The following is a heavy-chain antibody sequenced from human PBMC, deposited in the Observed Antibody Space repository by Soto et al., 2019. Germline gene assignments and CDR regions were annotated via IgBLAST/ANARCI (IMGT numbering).Heavy chain of an antibody. Sequence: GGSLRLSCAASGFTFDDYAMHWVRQAPGKGLEWVSGISWNSGSIGYADSVKGRFTISRDNAKNSLYLQMNSLRAEDTALYYCEKDTRDGFDYWGQGTLVTVSS. CDR3: EKDTRDGFDY. J-gene: IGHJ4*02. CDR2: ISWNSGSI. CDR1: GFTFDDYA. V-gene: IGHV3-9*01.